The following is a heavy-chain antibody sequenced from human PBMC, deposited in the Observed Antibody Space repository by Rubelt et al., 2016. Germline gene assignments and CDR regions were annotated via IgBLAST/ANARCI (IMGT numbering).Heavy chain of an antibody. CDR1: GASISSRSYF. Sequence: QLQLQESGPGLVKPSETPSLTCTVSGASISSRSYFWGWIRQPPGKGLEWIGSTQYSGSTYYNAVLKSRATISVDTSNSQFSRKLSSVTAADTAVYYCARHPTALDIYYFDYWGQGTLVTVSS. J-gene: IGHJ4*02. V-gene: IGHV4-39*01. CDR2: TQYSGST. D-gene: IGHD5-18*01. CDR3: ARHPTALDIYYFDY.